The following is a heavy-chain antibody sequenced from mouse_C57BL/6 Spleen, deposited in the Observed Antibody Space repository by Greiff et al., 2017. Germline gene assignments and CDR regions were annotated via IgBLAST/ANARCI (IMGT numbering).Heavy chain of an antibody. J-gene: IGHJ3*01. CDR1: GYTFTSYW. Sequence: VQLQQSGTVLARPGASVKMSCKTSGYTFTSYWMHWVKQRPGQGLEWIGAIYPGNSDTSYNQKFKGKAKLTAVTSASTAYMELSSLTNEDSAVYYCTRSGVYYDYDGFAYWGQGTLVTVSA. D-gene: IGHD2-4*01. CDR2: IYPGNSDT. V-gene: IGHV1-5*01. CDR3: TRSGVYYDYDGFAY.